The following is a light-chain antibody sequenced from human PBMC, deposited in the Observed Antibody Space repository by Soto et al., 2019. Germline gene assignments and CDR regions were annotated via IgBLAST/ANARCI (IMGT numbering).Light chain of an antibody. CDR1: QSVSSI. Sequence: EIVITQTPATLSVSPGERATLSCRASQSVSSILAWYQQKPGQAPRLLIYGASTRATGIPARFSGSGSGTEFTLTISSLQSEDFAVYYCQQHNNRPPFTFGPGTKVDIK. CDR2: GAS. CDR3: QQHNNRPPFT. J-gene: IGKJ3*01. V-gene: IGKV3-15*01.